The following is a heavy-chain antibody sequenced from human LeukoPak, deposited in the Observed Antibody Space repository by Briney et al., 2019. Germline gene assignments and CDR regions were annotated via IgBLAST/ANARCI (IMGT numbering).Heavy chain of an antibody. J-gene: IGHJ6*02. D-gene: IGHD3-10*01. Sequence: SQTLSLTCTVSGASVTSDGHYWSWIRQHPGQGLEWIGYIYHSGSTYYSPALKSRVTISVDTSKNQFSLKLSSVTAADTAVYYCARDPMVRGVIILASDYYYGMDVWGQGTTVTVSS. CDR2: IYHSGST. V-gene: IGHV4-31*03. CDR3: ARDPMVRGVIILASDYYYGMDV. CDR1: GASVTSDGHY.